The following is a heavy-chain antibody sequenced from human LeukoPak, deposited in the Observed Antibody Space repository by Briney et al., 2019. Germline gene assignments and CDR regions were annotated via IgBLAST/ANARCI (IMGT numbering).Heavy chain of an antibody. Sequence: GAPVKVSCKASGYTFTNYGISWVRQAPGQGLEWMGWISVYNGNTNYAQKFQGRVTMTTDTSTRTAYMELRSLRSDDTAVYYCAREVEQWLVRGGDYWGQGTLVTVSS. D-gene: IGHD6-19*01. CDR2: ISVYNGNT. V-gene: IGHV1-18*01. CDR1: GYTFTNYG. CDR3: AREVEQWLVRGGDY. J-gene: IGHJ4*02.